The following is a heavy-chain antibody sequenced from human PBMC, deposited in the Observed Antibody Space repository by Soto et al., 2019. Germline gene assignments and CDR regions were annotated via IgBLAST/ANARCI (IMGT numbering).Heavy chain of an antibody. V-gene: IGHV1-8*02. Sequence: QVQLVQSGAEVKKPGASVKVSCKASGYTFTSYDINWVRQATGQGLESMGWMNPNSGNTGYAQKFQGRVNMTRDSCINTAYRGLSSLRSEDTAVYYCAREVAGRSYQPIDFWGQGTLVTVSS. CDR3: AREVAGRSYQPIDF. CDR2: MNPNSGNT. D-gene: IGHD2-15*01. CDR1: GYTFTSYD. J-gene: IGHJ4*02.